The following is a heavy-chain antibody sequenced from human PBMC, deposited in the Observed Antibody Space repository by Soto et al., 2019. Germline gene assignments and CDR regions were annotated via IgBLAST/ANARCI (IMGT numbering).Heavy chain of an antibody. V-gene: IGHV3-15*07. J-gene: IGHJ4*02. D-gene: IGHD3-10*01. CDR3: TTDIPSTSGSYESSSVFDY. CDR2: IKSESDGGAI. Sequence: PGGSLRLSCAASGFTFIDAWMNWVRQAPGKGLEWVGRIKSESDGGAIDYAAPVKGRFTISRDDSKNALYLQMSSLRTDGTAVYYCTTDIPSTSGSYESSSVFDYWGQGA. CDR1: GFTFIDAW.